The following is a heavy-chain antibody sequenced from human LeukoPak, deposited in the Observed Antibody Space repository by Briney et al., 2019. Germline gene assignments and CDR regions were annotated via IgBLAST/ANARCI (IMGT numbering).Heavy chain of an antibody. CDR2: LSYDGSNK. CDR3: ARGDTYCSSISCPRLYYGMNV. V-gene: IGHV3-30-3*01. CDR1: GFTFSSYA. Sequence: GGSLRLSCAASGFTFSSYAMHWVRQAPGKGLEWVAVLSYDGSNKYYAHSVKGRFTISRDISKNTLYLQMNSMSAEDTALEYCARGDTYCSSISCPRLYYGMNVWGQGTTVTVSS. J-gene: IGHJ6*02. D-gene: IGHD2-2*01.